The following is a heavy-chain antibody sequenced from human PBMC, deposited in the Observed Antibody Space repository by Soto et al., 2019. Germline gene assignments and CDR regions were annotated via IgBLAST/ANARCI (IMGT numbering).Heavy chain of an antibody. V-gene: IGHV4-31*03. CDR2: IYYRGST. CDR3: ARAYYDFWSGYPFFDY. D-gene: IGHD3-3*01. CDR1: GCSISSGGYY. Sequence: QVQLQESGPGLVKPSQTLSLTCTVSGCSISSGGYYWSWIRQHPGKGLEWIGYIYYRGSTYYNPYLKSRLTISVDTSKNQFALKLSSVTAADTAVYYCARAYYDFWSGYPFFDYWGQGTLVTVSS. J-gene: IGHJ4*02.